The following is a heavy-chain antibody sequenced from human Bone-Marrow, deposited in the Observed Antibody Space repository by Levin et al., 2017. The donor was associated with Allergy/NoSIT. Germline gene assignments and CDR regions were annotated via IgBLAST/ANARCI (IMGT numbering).Heavy chain of an antibody. V-gene: IGHV1-24*01. Sequence: GASVKVSCKVSGDTVTELSIHWVRQAPGKGLEWMGGFDPEHGKTIYAQKFQGRVTMTENTSTDTAYMELRSLRSEDTAMYYCARCHINVEGAQAPLHYWGQGTLVIVSS. CDR1: GDTVTELS. J-gene: IGHJ4*02. D-gene: IGHD1-26*01. CDR2: FDPEHGKT. CDR3: ARCHINVEGAQAPLHY.